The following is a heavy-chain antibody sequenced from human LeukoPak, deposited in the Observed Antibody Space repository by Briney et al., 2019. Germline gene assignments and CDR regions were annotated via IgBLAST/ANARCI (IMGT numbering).Heavy chain of an antibody. V-gene: IGHV3-7*03. Sequence: PGGSLRLFCVASGFTFSSYWMTWVRQAPGRGPEWVANVNRDGSETYYLDSVKGRFTIPKDNAKNSLYLQMNSLRAEDTALYHCARNNGMDVWGQGTTVIVSS. CDR3: ARNNGMDV. CDR1: GFTFSSYW. J-gene: IGHJ6*02. CDR2: VNRDGSET.